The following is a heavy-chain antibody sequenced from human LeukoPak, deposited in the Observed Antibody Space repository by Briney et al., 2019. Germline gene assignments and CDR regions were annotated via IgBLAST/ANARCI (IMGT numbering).Heavy chain of an antibody. D-gene: IGHD3-10*01. V-gene: IGHV4-59*01. Sequence: SSETLSLTCTVSGGSISSYYWSWIRQPPGKGLEWIGYIYYSGSTNYNPSLKNRVTISVDTSKNQFSLKLSSVTAADTAVYYCARGPPGGQFDPWGQGTLVTVSS. J-gene: IGHJ5*02. CDR3: ARGPPGGQFDP. CDR2: IYYSGST. CDR1: GGSISSYY.